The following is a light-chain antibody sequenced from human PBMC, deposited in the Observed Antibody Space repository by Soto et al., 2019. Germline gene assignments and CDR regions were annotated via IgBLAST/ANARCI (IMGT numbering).Light chain of an antibody. CDR3: QQWGVGYI. J-gene: IGKJ2*01. Sequence: EIVLTQSPATLSLSPGETATLSCRASQAVSSSYLAWYQQKPGQAPRVVIYDASTRAAGIPDRFSGSGYATDFPLPFSSWEPEDFGVFFFQQWGVGYIFGRGTKREI. V-gene: IGKV3D-20*02. CDR1: QAVSSSY. CDR2: DAS.